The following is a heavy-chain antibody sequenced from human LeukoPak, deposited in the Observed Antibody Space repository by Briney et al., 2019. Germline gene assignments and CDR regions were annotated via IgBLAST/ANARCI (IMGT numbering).Heavy chain of an antibody. Sequence: PGGSLRLSCAASGFTFSSYAMSWVRQAPGKGLEWVSAISGSGSNKYYADSVRGRFTISRDNSKNTLYLQMNSLRAEDTAVYYCAKWGPMALSYYFDYWGQGTLVTVSS. CDR2: ISGSGSNK. CDR1: GFTFSSYA. V-gene: IGHV3-23*01. J-gene: IGHJ4*02. D-gene: IGHD1-26*01. CDR3: AKWGPMALSYYFDY.